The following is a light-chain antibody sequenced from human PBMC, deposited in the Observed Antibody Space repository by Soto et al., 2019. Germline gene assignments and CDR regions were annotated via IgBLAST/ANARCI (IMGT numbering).Light chain of an antibody. V-gene: IGKV3-11*01. CDR1: QSVSNNY. CDR2: DAS. J-gene: IGKJ5*01. Sequence: EIVLTQSPGTLSLSPGERATLSCRASQSVSNNYLAWYQQKPGQAPRLLIYDASNRATGIPARFSGSGSGTDFTLTISSLEPKDFAVYYCQQRSNWPITFGQGTRLEIK. CDR3: QQRSNWPIT.